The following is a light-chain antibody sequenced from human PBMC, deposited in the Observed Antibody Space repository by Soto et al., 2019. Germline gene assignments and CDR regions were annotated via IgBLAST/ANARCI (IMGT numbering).Light chain of an antibody. Sequence: DIQMTQSPSSLSASVGDRVTITCQASQEISNSISWYQQRPGKAPKLVIRDASTLETGVPSRLSGSGSGTEFTFTITTLQSEDIATYYCHQYHSLPLTVGGGTKVDIK. CDR2: DAS. CDR1: QEISNS. CDR3: HQYHSLPLT. J-gene: IGKJ4*01. V-gene: IGKV1-33*01.